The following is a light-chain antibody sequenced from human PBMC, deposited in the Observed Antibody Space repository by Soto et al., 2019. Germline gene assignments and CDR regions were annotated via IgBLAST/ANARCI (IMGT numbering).Light chain of an antibody. CDR3: QQHSHWPPWT. CDR2: GAS. V-gene: IGKV3-11*01. J-gene: IGKJ1*01. Sequence: EVVLTQSPATLSLSPGERATLSCRASQNVRTFLDWYQQKPGQAPRLLIYGASNRATGILARFSGSGSVTVFTLTISSLEPEDFAVYYCQQHSHWPPWTFGQGTRVEIQ. CDR1: QNVRTF.